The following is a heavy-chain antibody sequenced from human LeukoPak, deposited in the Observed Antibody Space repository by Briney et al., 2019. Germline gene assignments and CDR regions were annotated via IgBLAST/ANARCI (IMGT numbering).Heavy chain of an antibody. V-gene: IGHV4-59*04. D-gene: IGHD3-10*01. CDR1: GGSITNYY. Sequence: SETLSLTCTVSGGSITNYYWSWIRQPPGKGLEWIGYIYHSGSTYYNPSLKSRVTISVDRSKNQFSLKLSSVTAADTAVYYCAKGVVRGVIIYLFDYWGQGTLVTVSS. CDR3: AKGVVRGVIIYLFDY. J-gene: IGHJ4*02. CDR2: IYHSGST.